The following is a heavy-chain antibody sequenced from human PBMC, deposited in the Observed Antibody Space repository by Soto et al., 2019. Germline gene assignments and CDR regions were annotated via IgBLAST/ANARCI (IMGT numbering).Heavy chain of an antibody. CDR2: IYYSGST. V-gene: IGHV4-31*02. Sequence: SETPSIACTVSGDSISSGAYSCSWIRQHPGKGLEWIGYIYYSGSTYYNPSLKSRVTTSVDTSKNQFSLKLSSVTAADTAVYYFAREGDDRDI. D-gene: IGHD1-1*01. CDR1: GDSISSGAYS. CDR3: AREGDDRDI. J-gene: IGHJ3*02.